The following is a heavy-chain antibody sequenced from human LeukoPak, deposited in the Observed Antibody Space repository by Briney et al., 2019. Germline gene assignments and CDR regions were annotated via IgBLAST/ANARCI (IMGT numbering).Heavy chain of an antibody. Sequence: GGSLRLSCAASGFTVSNNYMSWVRQAPGKGLEWVSVIYSGGGTNSADSVKGRITISRDNSKNTLYLQMNSLRAEDTAVYYCVTQQGGNPAYWGQGTLVTVSS. CDR2: IYSGGGT. J-gene: IGHJ4*02. CDR1: GFTVSNNY. CDR3: VTQQGGNPAY. V-gene: IGHV3-53*01. D-gene: IGHD1-14*01.